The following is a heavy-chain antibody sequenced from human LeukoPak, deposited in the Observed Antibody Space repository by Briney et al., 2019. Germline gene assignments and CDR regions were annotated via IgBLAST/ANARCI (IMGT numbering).Heavy chain of an antibody. Sequence: PSETLSLTCTVSGGSISSYYWSWIRQPPGKGLEWIGYIYTSGSTNYNPSLKSRVTISVDTSKNQFSLKLSSVTAADTAVYYCARHGTTQEHNWFDPWGQGTLVTVSS. CDR2: IYTSGST. V-gene: IGHV4-4*09. CDR1: GGSISSYY. D-gene: IGHD1-7*01. J-gene: IGHJ5*02. CDR3: ARHGTTQEHNWFDP.